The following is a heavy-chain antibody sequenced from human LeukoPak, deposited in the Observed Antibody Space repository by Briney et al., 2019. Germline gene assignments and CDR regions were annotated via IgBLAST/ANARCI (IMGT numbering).Heavy chain of an antibody. Sequence: ASVKVSCQASGYTFTSYYMHWVRQAPGQGLEWMGIINPSGGSTCYAQKFQGRVTMTKDTSTSTVYMELSSMRSEDTAVYYCAGLAAAGWAGWFDPWGQGTLVTVSS. J-gene: IGHJ5*02. D-gene: IGHD6-13*01. V-gene: IGHV1-46*01. CDR1: GYTFTSYY. CDR2: INPSGGST. CDR3: AGLAAAGWAGWFDP.